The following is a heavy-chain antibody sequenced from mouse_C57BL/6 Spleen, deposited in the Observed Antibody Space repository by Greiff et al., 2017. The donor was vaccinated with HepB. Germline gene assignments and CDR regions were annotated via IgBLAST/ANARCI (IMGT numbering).Heavy chain of an antibody. D-gene: IGHD1-1*01. CDR3: AREDYYYGSSHGGAMDY. Sequence: QVQLKESGPELVKPGASVKISCKASGYAFSSSWMNWVKQRPGKGLEWIGRIYPGDGDTNYNGKFKGKATLTADKSSSTAYMQLSSLTSEDSAVYFCAREDYYYGSSHGGAMDYWGQGTSVTVSS. V-gene: IGHV1-82*01. CDR2: IYPGDGDT. J-gene: IGHJ4*01. CDR1: GYAFSSSW.